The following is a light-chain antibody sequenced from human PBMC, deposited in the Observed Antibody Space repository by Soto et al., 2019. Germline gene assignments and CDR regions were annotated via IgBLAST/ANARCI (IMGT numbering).Light chain of an antibody. CDR1: QSISIW. CDR2: KAS. V-gene: IGKV1-5*03. Sequence: DIQMTQSPSTLSASVGDRVTITCRASQSISIWLAWYQQKPGKAPKILIYKASSLESGVPSRFSGRGSGTDFTLTVESLQPEDFATYYCQQGYSNPWTFGQGTKVDI. CDR3: QQGYSNPWT. J-gene: IGKJ1*01.